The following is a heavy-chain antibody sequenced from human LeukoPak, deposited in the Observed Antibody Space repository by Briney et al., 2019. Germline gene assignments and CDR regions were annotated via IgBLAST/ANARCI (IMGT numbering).Heavy chain of an antibody. D-gene: IGHD4-23*01. J-gene: IGHJ3*02. V-gene: IGHV3-23*01. CDR1: GFTFSSYA. CDR3: AGSPTVDAAFDI. Sequence: GGSLRLSCAASGFTFSSYAMSWVRQAPGKGLEWVSSISGSGGSTYYADSVRGRFTVSRDNSRITLALQMNSLRAEDTAVYYCAGSPTVDAAFDIWGQGTMVTVSS. CDR2: ISGSGGST.